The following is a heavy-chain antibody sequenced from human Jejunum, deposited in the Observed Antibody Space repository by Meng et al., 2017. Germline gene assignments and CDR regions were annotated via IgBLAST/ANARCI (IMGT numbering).Heavy chain of an antibody. D-gene: IGHD3-22*01. CDR1: GITFSYAW. V-gene: IGHV3-15*01. J-gene: IGHJ4*02. CDR3: ATSGHYDSSEY. CDR2: MKGENDGGTI. Sequence: GESLKISCEASGITFSYAWLSWVRQAPGKGLEWVGRMKGENDGGTIEFAAPVKGRFTFSRDDSKNTLYLQMNSLRIEDTAVYYCATSGHYDSSEYWGQGTRVTVSS.